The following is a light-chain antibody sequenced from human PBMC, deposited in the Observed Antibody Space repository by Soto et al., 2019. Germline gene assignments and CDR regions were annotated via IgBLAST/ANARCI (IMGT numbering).Light chain of an antibody. V-gene: IGLV2-14*03. J-gene: IGLJ1*01. Sequence: SGLAQPASGSGSPGQSITISCTGTSSDVGGYNYVSWYQHHPGKAPKLMIYDVSNRPSGVSNRFSGSKSGNTASLTISGLQPEDEADYYCCSYTTSNTRQIVFGTGTKVTVL. CDR3: CSYTTSNTRQIV. CDR2: DVS. CDR1: SSDVGGYNY.